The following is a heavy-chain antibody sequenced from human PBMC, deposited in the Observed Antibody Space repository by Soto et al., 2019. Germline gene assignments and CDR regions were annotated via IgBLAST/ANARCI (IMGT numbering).Heavy chain of an antibody. V-gene: IGHV3-30-3*01. CDR1: GFTFSNYA. J-gene: IGHJ4*02. CDR3: ARGPFGDAAMVTNYFDY. Sequence: TGGSLRLSCAASGFTFSNYAIHWVRQAPGKGLEWVAVPSYDANNKHYADSVKGRFTISRDNSKNTLYLQMNSLRPEDTAVYYCARGPFGDAAMVTNYFDYWGQGTLVTVSS. CDR2: PSYDANNK. D-gene: IGHD5-18*01.